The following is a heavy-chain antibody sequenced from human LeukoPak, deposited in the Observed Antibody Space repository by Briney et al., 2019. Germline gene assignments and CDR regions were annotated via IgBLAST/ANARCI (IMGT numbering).Heavy chain of an antibody. V-gene: IGHV3-23*01. D-gene: IGHD1-26*01. CDR1: GFTFSSYA. Sequence: GGSLRLSCAASGFTFSSYAMSWVRQAPGKGLEWVSGISGSGDNTYYADSVKGRFTISRDNSKNTLYLQMNSLRAEDTAVYYCANLIVGATGDAFDIWGQGTMVTVSS. CDR3: ANLIVGATGDAFDI. J-gene: IGHJ3*02. CDR2: ISGSGDNT.